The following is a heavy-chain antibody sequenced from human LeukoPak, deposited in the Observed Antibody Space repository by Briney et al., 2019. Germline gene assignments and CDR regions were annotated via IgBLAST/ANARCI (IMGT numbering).Heavy chain of an antibody. CDR3: AREVPYSYGYDY. CDR1: GGSFSSYY. D-gene: IGHD5-18*01. J-gene: IGHJ4*02. CDR2: IYYSGST. Sequence: SETLALTCTVSGGSFSSYYWSWIRQPPGKGLEWIGYIYYSGSTKYNPSLKSRVTISVDTYKNQFSLKLSSVTAADTAVYYCAREVPYSYGYDYWGQGTLVTVSS. V-gene: IGHV4-59*01.